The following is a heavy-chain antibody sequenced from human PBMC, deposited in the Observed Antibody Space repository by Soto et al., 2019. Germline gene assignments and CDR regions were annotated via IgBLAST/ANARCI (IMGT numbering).Heavy chain of an antibody. D-gene: IGHD3-10*01. CDR2: ISGSGGST. Sequence: GGSLRLPCASSGCTIIGYAISLVRQDPGKGLEWVSAISGSGGSTYYADSVKGRFTISRDNSKNTLYLQMNSLRAEDTAVYYCAKSMSMVRGVIDYWGQGTLVTVSS. CDR1: GCTIIGYA. CDR3: AKSMSMVRGVIDY. J-gene: IGHJ4*02. V-gene: IGHV3-23*01.